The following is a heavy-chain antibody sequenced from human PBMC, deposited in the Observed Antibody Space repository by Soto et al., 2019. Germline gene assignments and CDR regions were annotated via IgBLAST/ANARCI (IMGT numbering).Heavy chain of an antibody. Sequence: PGGSLRLSCAASGFTFSTYWMHWVRQAPGKGLVWVSRLDNDGTNTRYADSVKGRFTVSRDNGKNTVCLQMDSLRAEDTAVYYCARDGGTYFDCWGQGTLVTVSS. D-gene: IGHD3-16*01. J-gene: IGHJ4*02. V-gene: IGHV3-74*01. CDR3: ARDGGTYFDC. CDR2: LDNDGTNT. CDR1: GFTFSTYW.